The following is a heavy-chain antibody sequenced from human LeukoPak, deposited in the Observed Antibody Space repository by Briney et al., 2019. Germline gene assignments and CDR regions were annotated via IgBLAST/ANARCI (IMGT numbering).Heavy chain of an antibody. CDR2: IYPGDSDT. V-gene: IGHV5-51*01. CDR1: GYSFTSYW. J-gene: IGHJ4*02. CDR3: ARTVLRYFDWSPAGGFDY. Sequence: SGESLEISCKGSGYSFTSYWIGWVRQMPGKGLEWMGIIYPGDSDTRYSPSFQGQVTISADKSISTAYLQWSSLKASDTAMYYCARTVLRYFDWSPAGGFDYWGQGTLVTVSS. D-gene: IGHD3-9*01.